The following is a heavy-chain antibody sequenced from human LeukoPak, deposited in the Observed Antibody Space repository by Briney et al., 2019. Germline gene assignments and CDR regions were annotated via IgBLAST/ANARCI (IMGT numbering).Heavy chain of an antibody. Sequence: PGGSLRLSCAASGFTFSSYWMTWVRQAPGKGLEWVANIKYDGSEKYYVDSVKGRFTISRDNAKNSLYLQMNSLRAEDMALYYCAKGKGQQLVKGAFDIWGQGTMVTVSS. V-gene: IGHV3-7*03. CDR3: AKGKGQQLVKGAFDI. J-gene: IGHJ3*02. CDR1: GFTFSSYW. D-gene: IGHD6-13*01. CDR2: IKYDGSEK.